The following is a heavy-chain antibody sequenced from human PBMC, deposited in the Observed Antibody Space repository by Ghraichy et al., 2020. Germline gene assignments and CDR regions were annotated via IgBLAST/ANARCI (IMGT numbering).Heavy chain of an antibody. V-gene: IGHV4-34*01. CDR2: INHSGST. CDR3: ARGYPGYYGSGSYYRPRAFDI. D-gene: IGHD3-10*01. CDR1: GGSFSGYY. Sequence: SQTLSLTCAVYGGSFSGYYWSWIRQPPGKGLEWIGEINHSGSTNYNPSLKSRVTISVDTSKNQFSLKLSSVTAADTAVYYCARGYPGYYGSGSYYRPRAFDIWGQGTMVTVSS. J-gene: IGHJ3*02.